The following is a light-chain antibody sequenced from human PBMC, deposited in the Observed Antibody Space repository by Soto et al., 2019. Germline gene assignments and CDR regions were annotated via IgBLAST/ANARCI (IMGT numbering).Light chain of an antibody. V-gene: IGKV3-20*01. CDR1: QSVINN. Sequence: EIVLTQSPGTLSLSPGERATLSCRASQSVINNLAWYQQKPGQAPRLLIYGAFNRATGIPDRFSGSGSGTDFTLTISRLEPEDFAVYYCQQYGRSPRTFGQGTKVDIK. J-gene: IGKJ1*01. CDR2: GAF. CDR3: QQYGRSPRT.